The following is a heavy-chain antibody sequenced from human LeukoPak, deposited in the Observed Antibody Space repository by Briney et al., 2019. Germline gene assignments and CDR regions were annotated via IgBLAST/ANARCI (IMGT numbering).Heavy chain of an antibody. V-gene: IGHV1-18*01. D-gene: IGHD2-2*01. CDR3: ARADIVVVPEPVTFDY. CDR2: SSAYNGNT. J-gene: IGHJ4*02. CDR1: GYTLPRYG. Sequence: ASVKDSCKASGYTLPRYGISWVRQAPGQGLEWMGWSSAYNGNTNDAQKLKGRASMTTDTSTSTAYMERRSLRSDATAVYYCARADIVVVPEPVTFDYWGQGTLVTVSS.